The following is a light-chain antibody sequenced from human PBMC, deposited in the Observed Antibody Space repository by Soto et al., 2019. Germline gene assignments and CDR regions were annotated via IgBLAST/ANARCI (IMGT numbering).Light chain of an antibody. Sequence: DIQMTQSPSSLSASVGDRVAISCRASQTISGFLNWFQQKPGKAPRLLIYAATGLQSGVPSRFSGGASGKDFTLSISSLQPEDFATYYCQQSYSMPLTFGQGTRLEIK. CDR2: AAT. CDR1: QTISGF. CDR3: QQSYSMPLT. J-gene: IGKJ5*01. V-gene: IGKV1-39*01.